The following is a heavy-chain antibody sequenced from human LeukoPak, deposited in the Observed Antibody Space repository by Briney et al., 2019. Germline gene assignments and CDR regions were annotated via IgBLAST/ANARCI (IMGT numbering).Heavy chain of an antibody. CDR3: ASPPSYYYDSSGYYYGFFQH. CDR1: GYTLTELS. J-gene: IGHJ1*01. Sequence: ASVKVSCKVSGYTLTELSMHWVRQAPGKGLEWVGGFDPEDGETIYAQKFQGRVTMTEDTSTDTAYMELSSLRSEEPAVYYCASPPSYYYDSSGYYYGFFQHWGQGTLVTVSS. D-gene: IGHD3-22*01. V-gene: IGHV1-24*01. CDR2: FDPEDGET.